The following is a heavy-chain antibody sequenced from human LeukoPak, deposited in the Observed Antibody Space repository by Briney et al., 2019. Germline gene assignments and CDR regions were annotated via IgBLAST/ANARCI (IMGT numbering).Heavy chain of an antibody. CDR3: ARRTVARRKYFDY. D-gene: IGHD1-14*01. CDR2: IYYSGST. V-gene: IGHV4-59*12. J-gene: IGHJ4*02. Sequence: PSETLSLTCTVSGGSMSSYYWSWIRQFPGKGLEWIGYIYYSGSTNYNPSLESRVTISVDTSKNQFSLQLSSVTAADTAVYYCARRTVARRKYFDYWGQGTLVTVSS. CDR1: GGSMSSYY.